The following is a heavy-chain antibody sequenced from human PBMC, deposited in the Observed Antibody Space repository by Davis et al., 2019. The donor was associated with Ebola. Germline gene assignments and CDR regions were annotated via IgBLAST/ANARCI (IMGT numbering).Heavy chain of an antibody. J-gene: IGHJ4*02. CDR1: LGTFSSYA. D-gene: IGHD3-22*01. CDR2: INPNSGGP. Sequence: ASVTVSCMASLGTFSSYAISWVRQAPGQGLEWMGWINPNSGGPKYAQKFQGRFTMTRDTSISTAYMQLRRLRSDDTAVYYCARDRYSDGSGYFFEQSHWGQGTLVTVSS. CDR3: ARDRYSDGSGYFFEQSH. V-gene: IGHV1-2*02.